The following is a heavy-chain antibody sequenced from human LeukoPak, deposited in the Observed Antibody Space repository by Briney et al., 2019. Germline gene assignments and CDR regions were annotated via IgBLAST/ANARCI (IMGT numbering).Heavy chain of an antibody. CDR3: ARGGSYEEGLDY. J-gene: IGHJ4*02. CDR1: GFTFSSYE. V-gene: IGHV3-48*03. CDR2: ISSSGSTI. Sequence: GGSLRLPCAASGFTFSSYEMNWVRQAPGKGLEWVSYISSSGSTIYYADSVKGRFTISRDNAKNSLYLQMNSLRAEDTAVYYCARGGSYEEGLDYWGQGTLVTVSS. D-gene: IGHD1-26*01.